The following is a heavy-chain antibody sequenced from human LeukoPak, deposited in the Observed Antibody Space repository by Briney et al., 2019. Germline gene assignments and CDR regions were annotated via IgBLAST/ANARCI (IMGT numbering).Heavy chain of an antibody. CDR2: IWYDGSNK. J-gene: IGHJ4*02. D-gene: IGHD2-15*01. CDR3: ATDRATQYFDY. V-gene: IGHV3-30*02. CDR1: GITFRSYG. Sequence: GGSLRLSCAASGITFRSYGMHWVCQAPGKGLEWVAFIWYDGSNKYYADSVKGRFTISRDNSRNTLFLQMNSLRAKDTAVYYCATDRATQYFDYWGQGTLVSVSS.